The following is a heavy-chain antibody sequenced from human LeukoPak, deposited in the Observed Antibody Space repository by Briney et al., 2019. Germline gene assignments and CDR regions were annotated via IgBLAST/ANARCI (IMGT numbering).Heavy chain of an antibody. V-gene: IGHV3-21*01. J-gene: IGHJ2*01. D-gene: IGHD3-16*01. Sequence: GGSLRLSCAASGFTFSSYSMNWVRQAPGKGLEWVSSISSSSSYIYYADSVKGRFTISRDNAKNSLYLQMNSLRAEDTAVYYCARGPGGGTHPNWSFDLGGGGTLVTVPS. CDR3: ARGPGGGTHPNWSFDL. CDR2: ISSSSSYI. CDR1: GFTFSSYS.